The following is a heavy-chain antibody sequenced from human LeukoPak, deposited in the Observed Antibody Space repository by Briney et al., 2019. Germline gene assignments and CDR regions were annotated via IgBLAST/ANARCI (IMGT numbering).Heavy chain of an antibody. Sequence: GGSLRLSCAASGFTYSSYAMHWVRQAPGKGLEWVAVISYDGSNKYYADSVKGRFTISRDNSKNTLYLQMNSLRAEDTAVYYCASLVGYSSGWYGDAFDICGQGTMVTVSS. CDR2: ISYDGSNK. J-gene: IGHJ3*02. CDR1: GFTYSSYA. CDR3: ASLVGYSSGWYGDAFDI. D-gene: IGHD6-19*01. V-gene: IGHV3-30-3*01.